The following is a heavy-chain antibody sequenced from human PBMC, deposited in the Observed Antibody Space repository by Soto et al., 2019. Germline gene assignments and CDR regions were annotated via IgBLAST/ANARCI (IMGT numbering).Heavy chain of an antibody. J-gene: IGHJ4*02. CDR2: IYYSGST. V-gene: IGHV4-59*01. Sequence: PSETLSLTCTVSGGSISSYYWSWIRQPPGKGLEWIGYIYYSGSTNYNPSPKSRVTISVDTSKNQFSLKLSSVTAADTAVYYCARAADYYDSSGYYFDYWGQGTLVTVSS. CDR1: GGSISSYY. CDR3: ARAADYYDSSGYYFDY. D-gene: IGHD3-22*01.